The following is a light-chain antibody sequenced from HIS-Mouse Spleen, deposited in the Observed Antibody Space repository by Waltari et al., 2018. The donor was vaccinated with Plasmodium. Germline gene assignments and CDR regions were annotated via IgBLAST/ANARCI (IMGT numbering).Light chain of an antibody. CDR2: EGS. J-gene: IGLJ3*02. CDR3: CSYAGSSTNWV. Sequence: QSALTQPASVSGSPGQSITISCTGTSSDVGSYNLVSWYQQHPGKAPKRMIYEGSKRPPGVSNRFSGSKSGNTASLTISGLQAEDEADYYCCSYAGSSTNWVFGGGTKLTVL. CDR1: SSDVGSYNL. V-gene: IGLV2-23*01.